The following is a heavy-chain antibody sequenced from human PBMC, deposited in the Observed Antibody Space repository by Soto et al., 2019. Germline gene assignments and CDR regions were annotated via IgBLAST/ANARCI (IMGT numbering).Heavy chain of an antibody. V-gene: IGHV4-31*03. J-gene: IGHJ5*02. CDR3: ERAGGFYCSGGSCYSGGFDP. D-gene: IGHD2-15*01. Sequence: QVQLQESGPGLVKPSQTLSLTCTVSGGSISSGGYYWGWIRRHPGKGLEWIGYIYYSGSTYYNPAHNYRVTISIGTSKNPLSLTMSSVTAADTAVYYWERAGGFYCSGGSCYSGGFDPWGQGTLVTVSS. CDR2: IYYSGST. CDR1: GGSISSGGYY.